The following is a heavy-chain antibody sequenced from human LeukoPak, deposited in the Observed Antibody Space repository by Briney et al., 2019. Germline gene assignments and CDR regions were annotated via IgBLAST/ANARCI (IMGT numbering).Heavy chain of an antibody. V-gene: IGHV3-11*04. CDR1: GFIFNDYF. CDR2: ITNNGRKT. Sequence: GGSLRLSCAASGFIFNDYFMGWIRQTPGKGLEWVSYITNNGRKTYYADSMKGRFTISRDNSKNTLYLQMNSLRAEDTAVYYCAKNYGSGSYSFDYWGQGTLVTVSS. CDR3: AKNYGSGSYSFDY. D-gene: IGHD3-10*01. J-gene: IGHJ4*02.